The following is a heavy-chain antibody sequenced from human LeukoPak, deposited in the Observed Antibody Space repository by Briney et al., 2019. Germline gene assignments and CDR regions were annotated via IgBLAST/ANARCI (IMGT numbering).Heavy chain of an antibody. CDR1: GFTFSSYA. CDR2: ISYDGSDK. J-gene: IGHJ4*02. CDR3: ARADGSVAGPPSGH. V-gene: IGHV3-30-3*01. D-gene: IGHD6-19*01. Sequence: PGRSPRLSCAASGFTFSSYAMHWVRQAPGKGLEWVAIISYDGSDKYYADSVKGRLTISRDNSKSTLYLQMISLRTEDTAVYYCARADGSVAGPPSGHWGQGTLVTVSS.